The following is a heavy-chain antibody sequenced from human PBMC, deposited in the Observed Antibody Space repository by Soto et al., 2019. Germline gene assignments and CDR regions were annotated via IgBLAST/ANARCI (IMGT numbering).Heavy chain of an antibody. CDR2: IYYSGST. Sequence: PSEILSLTCTVSGGSISSYYWSWIRQPPGKGLEWIGYIYYSGSTNYNPSLKSRVTISVDTSKNQFSLKLSSVTAADTAVYYCARESIADEFFDYWGQGTLVTVSS. V-gene: IGHV4-59*01. D-gene: IGHD6-6*01. CDR3: ARESIADEFFDY. J-gene: IGHJ4*02. CDR1: GGSISSYY.